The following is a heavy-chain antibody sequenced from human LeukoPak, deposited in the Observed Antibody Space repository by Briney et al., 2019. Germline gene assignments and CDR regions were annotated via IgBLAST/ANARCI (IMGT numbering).Heavy chain of an antibody. CDR3: ARDHYSYYYYYMDV. CDR1: GFTFSSYG. D-gene: IGHD4-11*01. V-gene: IGHV3-23*01. Sequence: GGSLRLSCAASGFTFSSYGMSWVRQAPGKGLEWVSAISGSGGSTYYADSVKGRFTISRDNSKNTLYLQMNSLRAEDTAVYYCARDHYSYYYYYMDVWGKGTTVTVSS. CDR2: ISGSGGST. J-gene: IGHJ6*03.